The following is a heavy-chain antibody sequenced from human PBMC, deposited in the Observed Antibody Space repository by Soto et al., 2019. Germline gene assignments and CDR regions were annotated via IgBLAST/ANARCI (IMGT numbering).Heavy chain of an antibody. V-gene: IGHV3-66*01. CDR3: ARDTDYRDYYFDY. D-gene: IGHD4-17*01. Sequence: EVQLVESGGGLVQPGGSLRLSCAASGFTVSNNYMSWVRQAPGKGLEWLSVFYSGGGTYYADSVKGRFTISRDNSKNTLYLQMNSLRVEDTAIYYCARDTDYRDYYFDYWGHGTLVTVSS. CDR2: FYSGGGT. J-gene: IGHJ4*01. CDR1: GFTVSNNY.